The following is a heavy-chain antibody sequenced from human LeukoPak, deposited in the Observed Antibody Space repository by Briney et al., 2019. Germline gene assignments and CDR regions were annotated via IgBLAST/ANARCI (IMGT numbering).Heavy chain of an antibody. D-gene: IGHD5-24*01. CDR2: IIPIFGIA. CDR1: GGTFSSYA. J-gene: IGHJ4*02. CDR3: ARTRRDGYSPFDY. Sequence: ASVTVSCKASGGTFSSYAISWVRQAPGQGLEWMGRIIPIFGIANYAQKFQGRVTITADKSTSTAYMELSSLRSEDTAVYYCARTRRDGYSPFDYWGQGTRVTVSS. V-gene: IGHV1-69*04.